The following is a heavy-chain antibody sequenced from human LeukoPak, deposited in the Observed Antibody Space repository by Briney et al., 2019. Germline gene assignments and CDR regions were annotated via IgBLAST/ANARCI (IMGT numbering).Heavy chain of an antibody. D-gene: IGHD1-14*01. CDR3: VVVVEPPDSDGFDV. V-gene: IGHV3-74*01. CDR2: INADGSTA. CDR1: GFTFGNSW. Sequence: GASLTLSCSASGFTFGNSWVHWVRQAPGKGLVWVSLINADGSTAPYADSVKGRFTISRDNARTTLSLQMNSLTIEDTAVYYCVVVVEPPDSDGFDVWGQGTMITVSS. J-gene: IGHJ3*01.